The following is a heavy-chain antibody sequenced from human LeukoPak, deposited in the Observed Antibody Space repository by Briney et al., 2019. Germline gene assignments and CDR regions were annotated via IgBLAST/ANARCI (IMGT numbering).Heavy chain of an antibody. V-gene: IGHV4-59*08. Sequence: SETLSLTCTVSGGSISSYYWSWIRQPPGKGLEWIGYIYYSGSTNYNPSLKSRVTISVDTSRNQFSLKLSSVTAADTAVYYCARPTPGGSSGYYTIDAFDIWGQGTMVTVSS. J-gene: IGHJ3*02. D-gene: IGHD3-22*01. CDR2: IYYSGST. CDR3: ARPTPGGSSGYYTIDAFDI. CDR1: GGSISSYY.